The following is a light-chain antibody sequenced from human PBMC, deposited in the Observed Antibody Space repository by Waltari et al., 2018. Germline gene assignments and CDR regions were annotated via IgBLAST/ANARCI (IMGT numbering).Light chain of an antibody. Sequence: QSALTQPASVSGSPGQSVTIFCTGTSNDVGGYNSVSWYQEHPGQPPRVIIYDVSDRPSGVSDRFSGAKSGNTASLTISGLQAEDEADYYCSSQSSNNVVLFGGGTKLTVL. J-gene: IGLJ2*01. CDR3: SSQSSNNVVL. CDR1: SNDVGGYNS. V-gene: IGLV2-14*01. CDR2: DVS.